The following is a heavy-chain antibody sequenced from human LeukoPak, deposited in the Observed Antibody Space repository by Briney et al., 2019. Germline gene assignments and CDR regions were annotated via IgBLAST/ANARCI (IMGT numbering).Heavy chain of an antibody. CDR2: INTNTGNP. CDR3: ARDSPYGDYVSGPTGWFDP. J-gene: IGHJ5*02. D-gene: IGHD4-17*01. V-gene: IGHV7-4-1*02. CDR1: GYTFTSYG. Sequence: ASVKVSCKASGYTFTSYGISWVRQAPGQGLEWMGWINTNTGNPTYAQGFTGRFVFSLDTSVSTAYLQISSLKAEDTAVYYCARDSPYGDYVSGPTGWFDPWGQGTLVTVSS.